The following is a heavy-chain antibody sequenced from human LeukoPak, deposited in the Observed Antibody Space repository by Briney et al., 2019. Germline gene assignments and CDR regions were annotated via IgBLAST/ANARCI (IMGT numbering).Heavy chain of an antibody. J-gene: IGHJ4*02. CDR2: IYYSGST. D-gene: IGHD6-13*01. CDR1: GGSISSYY. Sequence: PSETLSLTCTVSGGSISSYYWSWIRQPPGKGLEWTGYIYYSGSTNYNPSLKSRVTISVDTSKNQFSLKLSSVTAADTAVYYCARHARAAAGNYDYWGQGTLVTVSS. V-gene: IGHV4-59*08. CDR3: ARHARAAAGNYDY.